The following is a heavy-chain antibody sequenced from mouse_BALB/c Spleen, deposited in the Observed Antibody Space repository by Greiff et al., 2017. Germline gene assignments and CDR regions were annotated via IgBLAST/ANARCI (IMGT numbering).Heavy chain of an antibody. CDR3: ARGYYGSSYGAY. Sequence: LQQSGPSLVKPSQTLSLTCSVTGDSITSGYWNWIRKFPGNKLEYMGYISYSGSTYYNPSLKSRISITRDTSKNQYYLQLNSVTTEDTATYYCARGYYGSSYGAYWGQGTLVTVSA. CDR1: GDSITSGY. CDR2: ISYSGST. V-gene: IGHV3-8*02. J-gene: IGHJ3*01. D-gene: IGHD1-1*01.